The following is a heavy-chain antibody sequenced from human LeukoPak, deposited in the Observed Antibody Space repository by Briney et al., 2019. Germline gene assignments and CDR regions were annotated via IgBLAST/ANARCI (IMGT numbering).Heavy chain of an antibody. Sequence: SETLSLTCTVSGGSISSYYWSWIRQPAGKGLEWIGRIYTSGSTNYNPSLKSRVTMSVDTSKNQFYLKLSSVTAADTAVYYCATVGYYGSGSYYPYCDYWGQGTLVTVSS. CDR2: IYTSGST. V-gene: IGHV4-4*07. J-gene: IGHJ4*02. CDR3: ATVGYYGSGSYYPYCDY. CDR1: GGSISSYY. D-gene: IGHD3-10*01.